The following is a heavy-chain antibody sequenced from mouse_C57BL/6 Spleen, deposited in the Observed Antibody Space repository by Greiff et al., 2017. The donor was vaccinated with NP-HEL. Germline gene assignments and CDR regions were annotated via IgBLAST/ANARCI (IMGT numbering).Heavy chain of an antibody. CDR1: GFSFNTYA. D-gene: IGHD2-4*01. J-gene: IGHJ4*01. CDR3: VRQIDYDYDSAMDY. V-gene: IGHV10-1*01. CDR2: IRSKSNNYAT. Sequence: EVHLVESGGGLVQPKGSLKLSCAASGFSFNTYAMNWVRQAPGKGLEWVARIRSKSNNYATYYADSVKDRFTISRDDSESMLYLQMNNLKTEDTAMYYCVRQIDYDYDSAMDYWGQGTSVTVSS.